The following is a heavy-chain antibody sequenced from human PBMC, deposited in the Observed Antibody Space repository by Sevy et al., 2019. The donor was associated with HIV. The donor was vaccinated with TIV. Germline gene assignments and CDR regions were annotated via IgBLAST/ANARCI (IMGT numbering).Heavy chain of an antibody. V-gene: IGHV1-2*02. CDR2: INPNSGGT. J-gene: IGHJ4*02. Sequence: ASVKVSCKASGYTFTGYYMHWVRQAPGQGLEWMGWINPNSGGTNYAQKFQGRVTMTRDTSISTAYMELSRLRSDDTAVYYCARARITMIVVVILWDYWGQGTLVTVSS. CDR3: ARARITMIVVVILWDY. CDR1: GYTFTGYY. D-gene: IGHD3-22*01.